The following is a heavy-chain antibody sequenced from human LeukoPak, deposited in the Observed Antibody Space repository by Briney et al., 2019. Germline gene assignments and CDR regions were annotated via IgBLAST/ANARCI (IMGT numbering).Heavy chain of an antibody. CDR1: GGSISSSSYY. V-gene: IGHV4-39*07. D-gene: IGHD6-13*01. CDR3: ARDLLYSSSWRRYNWFDP. J-gene: IGHJ5*02. Sequence: SETLSLTCTVSGGSISSSSYYWGWIRQPPGKGLEWIGSIYYSGSTNYNPSLKSRVTISVDTSKNQFSLKLSSVTAADTAVYYCARDLLYSSSWRRYNWFDPWGQGTLVTVSS. CDR2: IYYSGST.